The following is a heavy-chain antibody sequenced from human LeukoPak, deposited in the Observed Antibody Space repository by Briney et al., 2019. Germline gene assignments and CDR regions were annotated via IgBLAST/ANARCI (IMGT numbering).Heavy chain of an antibody. Sequence: ASVKVSCKTSGYNFASYTMHWLRQAPGQSPEWMGSINGDNGNTKYSEKFQGRVTFTRDTSASSAYMELSRLRSEDTAVYYCARSSSGTYHYWGQGTLVTVSS. CDR3: ARSSSGTYHY. CDR1: GYNFASYT. CDR2: INGDNGNT. J-gene: IGHJ4*02. D-gene: IGHD3-10*01. V-gene: IGHV1-3*01.